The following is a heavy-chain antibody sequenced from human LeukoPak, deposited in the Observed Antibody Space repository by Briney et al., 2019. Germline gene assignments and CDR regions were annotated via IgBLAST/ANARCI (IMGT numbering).Heavy chain of an antibody. Sequence: GRSLRLSCAASGFSFNSYAIHWVRQAPGKGLEWVTAISYDGSNKHYADSVRGRFTISRDNSKNTLYLQMNSLRAEDTAVYYCARRYCSGGSCYVDYWGQGTLVTVSS. J-gene: IGHJ4*02. CDR3: ARRYCSGGSCYVDY. CDR2: ISYDGSNK. V-gene: IGHV3-30*03. CDR1: GFSFNSYA. D-gene: IGHD2-15*01.